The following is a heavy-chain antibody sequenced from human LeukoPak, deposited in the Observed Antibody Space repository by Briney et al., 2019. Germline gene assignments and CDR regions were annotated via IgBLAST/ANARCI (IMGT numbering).Heavy chain of an antibody. Sequence: SSETLSLTCAVYGGSFSGYYWSWIRQPAGKGLEWIGRIYTSGSTNYNPSLKSRVTMSVDTSKNQFSLKLSSVTAADTAVYYCARDTVEDDAFDIGGQGTMVTVSS. J-gene: IGHJ3*02. D-gene: IGHD1-1*01. CDR3: ARDTVEDDAFDI. CDR1: GGSFSGYY. CDR2: IYTSGST. V-gene: IGHV4-4*07.